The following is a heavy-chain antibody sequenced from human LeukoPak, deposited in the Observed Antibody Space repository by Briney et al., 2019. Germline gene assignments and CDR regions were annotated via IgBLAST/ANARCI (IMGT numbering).Heavy chain of an antibody. V-gene: IGHV3-33*01. CDR2: IWYDGSNK. J-gene: IGHJ4*02. CDR3: ARDRGHGGYFDFDY. D-gene: IGHD5-12*01. Sequence: GGSLRLSCAASGSTFSSYGMHWVRQAPGKGLEWVAVIWYDGSNKYYADSVKGRFTISRDNSKNTLYLQMNSLRAEDTAVYYCARDRGHGGYFDFDYWGQGTLVTVSS. CDR1: GSTFSSYG.